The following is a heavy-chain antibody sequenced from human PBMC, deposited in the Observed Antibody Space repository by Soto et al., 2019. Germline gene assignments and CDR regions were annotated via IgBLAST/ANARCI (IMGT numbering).Heavy chain of an antibody. CDR1: GFTFSDYR. V-gene: IGHV3-48*02. CDR2: ISSSSTNI. Sequence: VQLVESGGGLVQPGGSLRLSCAASGFTFSDYRMTWVRQAPGKGLEWISYISSSSTNIYYADSVKGRFTISRDNAKNSLYLQMNSLRDDDTAVYYCARPNCGMDVWGQGTTVTVSS. J-gene: IGHJ6*02. CDR3: ARPNCGMDV.